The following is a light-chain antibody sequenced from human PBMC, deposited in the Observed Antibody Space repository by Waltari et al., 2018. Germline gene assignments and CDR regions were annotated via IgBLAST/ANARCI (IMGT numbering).Light chain of an antibody. CDR3: QQYYTYLVT. Sequence: DIQMTQSPSTLSASVGDRVTITCRASQSISGWLAWYQQKPGKAPKLLIFKASTLESGVPSRFSGSGSGTEVTLTISGLQPDDFATYYCQQYYTYLVTFGGGTKVEIK. CDR1: QSISGW. V-gene: IGKV1-5*03. CDR2: KAS. J-gene: IGKJ4*01.